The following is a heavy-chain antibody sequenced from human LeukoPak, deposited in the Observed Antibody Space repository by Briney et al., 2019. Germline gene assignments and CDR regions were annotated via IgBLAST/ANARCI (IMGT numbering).Heavy chain of an antibody. D-gene: IGHD3-9*01. CDR1: GYTFTSYG. CDR3: ARDLYYDILTGYYNYYYYGMDV. V-gene: IGHV1-18*01. CDR2: ISAYNGNT. J-gene: IGHJ6*02. Sequence: GASVKVSCKASGYTFTSYGISWVRQAPGQGLEWMGWISAYNGNTNYAQKLQGRVTMTTDTSTSTAYMELRSLRSVDTAVYYCARDLYYDILTGYYNYYYYGMDVWGQGTTVTVSS.